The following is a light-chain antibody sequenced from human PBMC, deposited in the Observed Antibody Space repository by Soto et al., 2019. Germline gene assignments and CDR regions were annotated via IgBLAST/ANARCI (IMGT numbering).Light chain of an antibody. Sequence: EIVLTQSPGTLSLSPGERATLSCRASQSVSSSYLAWYQQKPGQAPRLLIYGASSRAAGIPDWCGGSGSWTDFTLTTSRLEPEGFAVHYCQQYGSSPRFGPGTKVDIK. V-gene: IGKV3-20*01. CDR2: GAS. J-gene: IGKJ3*01. CDR1: QSVSSSY. CDR3: QQYGSSPR.